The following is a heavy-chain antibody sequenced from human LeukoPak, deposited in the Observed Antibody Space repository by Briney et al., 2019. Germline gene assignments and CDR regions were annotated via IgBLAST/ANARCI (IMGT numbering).Heavy chain of an antibody. CDR3: ARDGLLADYGGNSGIDY. J-gene: IGHJ4*02. V-gene: IGHV3-30*04. CDR2: ISYDGSNK. Sequence: GRSLRLSCAASGFTFSSYAMHWVRQAPGKGLEWVAVISYDGSNKYYADSVKGRFTTSRDNSKNTLYLQMNSLRAEDTAVYYCARDGLLADYGGNSGIDYWGQGTLVTVSS. D-gene: IGHD4-23*01. CDR1: GFTFSSYA.